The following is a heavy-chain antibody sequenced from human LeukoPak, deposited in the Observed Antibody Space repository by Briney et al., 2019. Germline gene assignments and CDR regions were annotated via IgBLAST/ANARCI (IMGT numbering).Heavy chain of an antibody. D-gene: IGHD5-18*01. CDR3: ARARGYSLNWFDP. CDR1: DGYLSGYY. J-gene: IGHJ5*02. Sequence: PSETLPLTCAVYDGYLSGYYWSWIRQPPGKGLEWIGEINHSGSTNYNPSLKNRVTISVDTSKNQFSLKLSSVTAADTAVYYCARARGYSLNWFDPWGQGTLVTVSS. V-gene: IGHV4-34*01. CDR2: INHSGST.